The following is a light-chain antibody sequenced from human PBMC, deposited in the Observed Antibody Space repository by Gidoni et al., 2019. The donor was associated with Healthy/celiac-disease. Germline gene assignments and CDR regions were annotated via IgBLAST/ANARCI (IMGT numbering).Light chain of an antibody. Sequence: SYVLTQPPPVSMSPGPTARITCGGNNIGRKSVHWYQQKPGQAPVLVVYDDSDRPSGIPERFSGSNSGNTATLTISRVEAGDEADYYCQVWDSSSDHPVFGGGTKLTVL. CDR3: QVWDSSSDHPV. CDR2: DDS. V-gene: IGLV3-21*02. J-gene: IGLJ2*01. CDR1: NIGRKS.